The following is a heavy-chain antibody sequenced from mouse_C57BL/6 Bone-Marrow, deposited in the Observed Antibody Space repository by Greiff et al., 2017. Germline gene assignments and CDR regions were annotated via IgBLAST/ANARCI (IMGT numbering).Heavy chain of an antibody. CDR2: IDPENGDT. Sequence: EVQRVESGAELVRPGASVKLSCTASGFNIKDDYMHWVKQRPEQGLEWIGWIDPENGDTEYASKFQGKATITADTSSNTAYLQISSLTSEDTAVYYSTPQGYAGSGYTYVSGTETTGTASS. D-gene: IGHD2-2*01. CDR3: TPQGYAGSGYTYV. CDR1: GFNIKDDY. J-gene: IGHJ1*03. V-gene: IGHV14-4*01.